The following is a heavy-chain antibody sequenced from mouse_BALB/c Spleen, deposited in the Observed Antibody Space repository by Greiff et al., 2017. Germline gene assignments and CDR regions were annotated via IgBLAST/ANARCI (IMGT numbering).Heavy chain of an antibody. Sequence: QVQLQQSGAELVRPGSSVKISCTASGYAFSSYWMNWVKQRPGQGLEWIGQIYPGDGDTNYNGKFKGKATLTADKSSSTAYMQLSSLTSEDSAVYFCARGDFYYYGSFDAMDYWGQGTSVTVSS. CDR3: ARGDFYYYGSFDAMDY. D-gene: IGHD1-1*01. CDR1: GYAFSSYW. V-gene: IGHV1-80*01. J-gene: IGHJ4*01. CDR2: IYPGDGDT.